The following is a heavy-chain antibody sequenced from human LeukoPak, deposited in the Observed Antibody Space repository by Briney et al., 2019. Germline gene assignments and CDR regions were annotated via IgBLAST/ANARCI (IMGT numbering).Heavy chain of an antibody. J-gene: IGHJ3*02. CDR3: ARGNRLYTSSWSSLAFDI. D-gene: IGHD6-13*01. V-gene: IGHV1-8*01. CDR1: GYTLTNYD. Sequence: ASVKXSCKASGYTLTNYDINWVRQATGQGLEWMGWTNPISGYTGYAQRFQGRATITRDPSISTAYMELSSLRSEDTAVYYCARGNRLYTSSWSSLAFDIWGQGTMVTVSS. CDR2: TNPISGYT.